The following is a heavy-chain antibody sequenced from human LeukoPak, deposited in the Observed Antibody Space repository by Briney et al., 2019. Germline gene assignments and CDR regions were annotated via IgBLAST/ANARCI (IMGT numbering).Heavy chain of an antibody. V-gene: IGHV3-23*01. Sequence: GGSLRLSCAASGFTFSSYAMNWVRQAPGKGLEWVSAISESGGSTYYADSVKGRFTISRDNSENTLYLQMNSLRAEDTAVYYCAKAGYSSSPDRFYYGMDVWGQGTTVTVSS. CDR3: AKAGYSSSPDRFYYGMDV. CDR1: GFTFSSYA. D-gene: IGHD6-13*01. CDR2: ISESGGST. J-gene: IGHJ6*02.